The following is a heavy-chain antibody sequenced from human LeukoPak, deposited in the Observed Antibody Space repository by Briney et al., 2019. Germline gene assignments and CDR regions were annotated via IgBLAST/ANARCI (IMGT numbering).Heavy chain of an antibody. V-gene: IGHV3-48*03. Sequence: GGSLRLSCAASGFTFSNYEMNWVRQAPGKGLEWVSYISSSGSSIYYADSVKGRFTISRDNAKNSLYLQMNSLRAEDTAVYYCARDVIVVVPAANNWFDPWGQGTLVTVSS. D-gene: IGHD2-2*01. CDR3: ARDVIVVVPAANNWFDP. CDR1: GFTFSNYE. J-gene: IGHJ5*02. CDR2: ISSSGSSI.